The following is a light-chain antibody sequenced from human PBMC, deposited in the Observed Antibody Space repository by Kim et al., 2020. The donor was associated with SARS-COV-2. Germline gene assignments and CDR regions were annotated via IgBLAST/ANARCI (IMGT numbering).Light chain of an antibody. CDR2: YDS. CDR3: QVWDSSSDPHVV. J-gene: IGLJ2*01. CDR1: NIGSKS. V-gene: IGLV3-21*04. Sequence: PGKKARIACGGNNIGSKSVHWYQQKPGQAPVLVIYYDSDRPSGIPERFSGSNSGNTATLTISRVEAGDEADYYCQVWDSSSDPHVVFGGGTQLTVL.